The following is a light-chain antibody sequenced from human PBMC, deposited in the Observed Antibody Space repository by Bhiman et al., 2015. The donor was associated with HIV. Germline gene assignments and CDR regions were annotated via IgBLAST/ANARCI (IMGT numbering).Light chain of an antibody. J-gene: IGLJ2*01. CDR2: RTN. V-gene: IGLV1-47*01. Sequence: QSVLTQPPSASGTPGQRVTISCSGSSSNIGSNTVNWYQQLPGTAPKLLIYRTNLRPSGVPDRFSGSKSGTSASLAISGLRSEDEADYHCAAWDDSLSVPVFGEGTKLTVL. CDR3: AAWDDSLSVPV. CDR1: SSNIGSNT.